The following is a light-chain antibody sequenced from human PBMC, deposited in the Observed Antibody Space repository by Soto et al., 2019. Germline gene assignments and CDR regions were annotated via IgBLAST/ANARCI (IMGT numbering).Light chain of an antibody. J-gene: IGLJ1*01. CDR3: QSYDSRLSGFYV. CDR1: SSSIGAGYD. V-gene: IGLV1-40*01. CDR2: GNN. Sequence: QSALTQPPSVSGAPGQRVTISCTGSSSSIGAGYDVHWYQQLPGTAPKLLIYGNNNRPSGVPDRFSGSKSDTSASLAITGLQAEAEAHYYRQSYDSRLSGFYVFGTGTKVTVL.